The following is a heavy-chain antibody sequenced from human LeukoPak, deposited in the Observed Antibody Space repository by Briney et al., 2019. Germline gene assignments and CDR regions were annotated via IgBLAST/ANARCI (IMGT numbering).Heavy chain of an antibody. CDR1: GFTFSSYW. V-gene: IGHV3-7*01. J-gene: IGHJ4*02. Sequence: GGSLRLSCAASGFTFSSYWMSWVRQAPGKGLEWVANIKPDGSEKYFVDSVKGRFTISRDNAKNSLYLHMNSLRVEDTAVYYCANSGWSLRDYWGQGTLVTVSS. CDR3: ANSGWSLRDY. D-gene: IGHD6-19*01. CDR2: IKPDGSEK.